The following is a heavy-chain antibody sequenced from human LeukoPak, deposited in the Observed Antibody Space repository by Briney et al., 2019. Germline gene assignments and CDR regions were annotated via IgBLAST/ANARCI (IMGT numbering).Heavy chain of an antibody. CDR2: IYRGGGT. Sequence: GGSLRVSCAASGFTVSNNYMSWVRRAAGKGLEWVSLIYRGGGTYYADSVKGRFTISRDNSKNTLYLQMNSLRAEDTAVYYCARNSGELGAWGQGNRDTVSS. CDR3: ARNSGELGA. J-gene: IGHJ5*02. V-gene: IGHV3-53*01. D-gene: IGHD2-21*01. CDR1: GFTVSNNY.